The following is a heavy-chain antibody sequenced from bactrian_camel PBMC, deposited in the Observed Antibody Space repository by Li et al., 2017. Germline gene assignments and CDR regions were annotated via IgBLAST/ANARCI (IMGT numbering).Heavy chain of an antibody. CDR2: IRRDGAT. CDR1: GFTFDEHD. V-gene: IGHV3S60*01. J-gene: IGHJ4*01. Sequence: HVQLVESGGGSVQAGGSLRLSCTASGFTFDEHDMGWYRQAPGNECELASTIRRDGATYYADSVKGRFTISRDVSKTTVFLQMVDLQPEDSAMYYCAAGAALLVTDLCYTDYRIYGQGTQVTVS. D-gene: IGHD3*01.